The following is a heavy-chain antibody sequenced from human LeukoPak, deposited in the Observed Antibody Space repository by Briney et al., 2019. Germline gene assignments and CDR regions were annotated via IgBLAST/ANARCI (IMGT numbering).Heavy chain of an antibody. V-gene: IGHV3-74*01. Sequence: GGPVRLSCAASGFTFSDYWMHWDRQAPGKGLEWVSRIYIDGGRTAYADSVKGRFTISRDNARNTVSLQLSSLRAEDTAVYFCARGLMDDYGTDVRGQGTTVTVSS. J-gene: IGHJ6*02. D-gene: IGHD3/OR15-3a*01. CDR3: ARGLMDDYGTDV. CDR2: IYIDGGRT. CDR1: GFTFSDYW.